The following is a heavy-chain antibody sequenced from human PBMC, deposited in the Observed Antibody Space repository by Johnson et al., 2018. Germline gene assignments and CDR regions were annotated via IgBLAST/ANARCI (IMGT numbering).Heavy chain of an antibody. D-gene: IGHD2-21*02. CDR1: GFTFSSYAM. Sequence: QVQLVESGGVVVQPGGSLRLPCAASGFTFSSYAMSWVRQAPGKGLEWIGETSHSGNTNYNPSLKSRVSISVDMSKNYFSLNLFSVTAADTAVYYCARTRRDCYSHCAFDLWGQGTMVTVSS. CDR2: TSHSGNT. CDR3: ARTRRDCYSHCAFDL. V-gene: IGHV4-4*02. J-gene: IGHJ3*01.